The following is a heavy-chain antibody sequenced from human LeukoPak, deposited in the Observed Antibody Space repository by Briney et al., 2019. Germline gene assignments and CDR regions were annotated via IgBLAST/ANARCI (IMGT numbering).Heavy chain of an antibody. V-gene: IGHV1-18*04. D-gene: IGHD2-2*01. CDR2: INAYNGNT. Sequence: ASVKVSCKASGYTLTSYGISWVRQAPGQGLEWMGWINAYNGNTNYAQKLQGRVTMTTDTSTSTAYMELRSLRSDDAAVYYCARDFGCSSTSCYHDFQHWGQGNLVTVSA. CDR1: GYTLTSYG. J-gene: IGHJ1*01. CDR3: ARDFGCSSTSCYHDFQH.